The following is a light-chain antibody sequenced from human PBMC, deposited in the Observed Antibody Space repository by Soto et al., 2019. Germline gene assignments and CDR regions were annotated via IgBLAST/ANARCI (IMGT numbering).Light chain of an antibody. V-gene: IGKV4-1*01. CDR2: WAS. J-gene: IGKJ1*01. CDR3: QQYYSTPWT. Sequence: DIVMTQSPDSLAVSLGERATINCKSSQSVLYSSNNKNYLAWYQQKPGQHPKLLIYWASTRESGVPDRFSGSGSGTDVTLTISSLQAEDVAVYYCQQYYSTPWTFGQGTKVEIK. CDR1: QSVLYSSNNKNY.